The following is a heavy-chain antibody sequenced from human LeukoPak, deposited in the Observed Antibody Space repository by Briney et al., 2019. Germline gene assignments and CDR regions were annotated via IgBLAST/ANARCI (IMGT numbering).Heavy chain of an antibody. D-gene: IGHD3-16*01. CDR3: VRGSTLRHYQY. CDR1: GGSISSSTYY. CDR2: IYYGGRT. Sequence: SETLSLTCTVSGGSISSSTYYWGWIRRHPGKGLEWIGSIYYGGRTYYNPSLKSRVTVSVDTSKNQFSLKLSSVTAADTAVYYCVRGSTLRHYQYWGQGTLVTVSS. V-gene: IGHV4-39*01. J-gene: IGHJ4*02.